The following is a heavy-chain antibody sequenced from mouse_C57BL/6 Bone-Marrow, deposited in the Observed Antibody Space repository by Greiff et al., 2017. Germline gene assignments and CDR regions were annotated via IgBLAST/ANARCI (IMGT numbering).Heavy chain of an antibody. V-gene: IGHV1-55*01. CDR3: ARERGLLPYAMDY. J-gene: IGHJ4*01. CDR2: IYPGSGST. Sequence: QVQLQQPGAELVKPGASVKMSCKASGYTFPSYWITWVKQRPGQGLEWIGDIYPGSGSTNYNEKFKSKATLTVDTSSSTAYMQLSSLTSEDSAVYYCARERGLLPYAMDYWGQGTSVTVSS. D-gene: IGHD1-1*01. CDR1: GYTFPSYW.